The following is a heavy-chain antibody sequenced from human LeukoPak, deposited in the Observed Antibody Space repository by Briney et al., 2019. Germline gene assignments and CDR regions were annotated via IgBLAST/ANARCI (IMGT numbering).Heavy chain of an antibody. J-gene: IGHJ6*03. V-gene: IGHV4-34*01. CDR1: GGSFSGYY. CDR3: ARGTGTIFGSFSVYNYYYYMDV. Sequence: PSETLSLTCAVYGGSFSGYYWSWIRRPPGKGLEWNGEIDHSGSTNYNPSLKSRVTISVDTSKNQFSLKLSSVTAADTAVYYCARGTGTIFGSFSVYNYYYYMDVWGKGTAVTVSS. CDR2: IDHSGST. D-gene: IGHD3-3*01.